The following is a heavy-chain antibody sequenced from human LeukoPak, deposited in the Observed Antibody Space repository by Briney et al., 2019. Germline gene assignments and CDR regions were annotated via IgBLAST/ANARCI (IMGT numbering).Heavy chain of an antibody. V-gene: IGHV1-2*02. CDR3: ASLDIVVVPAAIMDV. CDR2: INPNSGGT. D-gene: IGHD2-2*01. Sequence: ASXKVSCKASGYTFTSYYMHWVRQAPGQGLEWMGWINPNSGGTKYAQKFQGRVTITKDTSISKAYMEMRRLRDKERDGYYCASLDIVVVPAAIMDVWGKGTTVTVSS. CDR1: GYTFTSYY. J-gene: IGHJ6*03.